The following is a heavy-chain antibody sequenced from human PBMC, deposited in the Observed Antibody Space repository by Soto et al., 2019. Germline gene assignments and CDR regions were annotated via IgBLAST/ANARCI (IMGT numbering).Heavy chain of an antibody. CDR1: GFTFDDNA. Sequence: GGSLRLSCAVCGFTFDDNAMHWVRQAPEKGLEWVSGINWKSDIGYADSVKGRFTTSRDNAENSLYLQMNSLRAEDTALYYCAISQDRGGRTTFIYWGQGTQVTVSS. J-gene: IGHJ4*02. CDR2: INWKSDI. D-gene: IGHD3-16*01. CDR3: AISQDRGGRTTFIY. V-gene: IGHV3-9*01.